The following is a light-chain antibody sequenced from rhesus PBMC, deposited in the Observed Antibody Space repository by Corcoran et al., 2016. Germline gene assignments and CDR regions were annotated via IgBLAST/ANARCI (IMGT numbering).Light chain of an antibody. V-gene: IGKV1-21*01. Sequence: DIQMTQSPSSLSASVGDRVTITCRASQGISSWLAWYQQKPGKAPKLLSYKASSLQSGVPSRFSGSGTGTDFTLTISSLKPEDVATYYCQQYNSAPWTFGQGTKVEIK. CDR1: QGISSW. J-gene: IGKJ1*01. CDR3: QQYNSAPWT. CDR2: KAS.